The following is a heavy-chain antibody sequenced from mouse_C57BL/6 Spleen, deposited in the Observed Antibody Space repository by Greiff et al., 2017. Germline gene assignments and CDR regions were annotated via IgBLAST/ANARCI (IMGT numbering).Heavy chain of an antibody. CDR3: ARPDYGGTAWFAY. CDR1: GSTFSDYY. J-gene: IGHJ3*01. V-gene: IGHV5-12*01. D-gene: IGHD2-4*01. Sequence: EVHLVESGGGLVQPGGSLKLSCAASGSTFSDYYMCWVRQTPEKRLAWVAYISNGGGRTYYPDTVKGRFTIAGDNAKNTLYLQMSRLKAEDTALYYCARPDYGGTAWFAYWGQGTLVTVSA. CDR2: ISNGGGRT.